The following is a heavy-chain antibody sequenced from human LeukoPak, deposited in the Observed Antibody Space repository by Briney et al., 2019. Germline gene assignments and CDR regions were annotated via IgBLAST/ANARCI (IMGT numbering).Heavy chain of an antibody. D-gene: IGHD3-10*01. Sequence: GGSLRLSCAASGFTFSSYGMHWVRQAPGKGLEWVAVISYDGSNKYYADSVKGRFTISRDNSKNTLYLQMNSLRAEDTAVYYCAKGQYYGSGTPHYYYYYYMDVWGKGTTVTISS. V-gene: IGHV3-30*18. CDR1: GFTFSSYG. J-gene: IGHJ6*03. CDR2: ISYDGSNK. CDR3: AKGQYYGSGTPHYYYYYYMDV.